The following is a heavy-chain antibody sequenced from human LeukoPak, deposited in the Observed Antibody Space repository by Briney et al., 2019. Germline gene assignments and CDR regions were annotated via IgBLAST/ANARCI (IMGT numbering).Heavy chain of an antibody. CDR2: ISWDGGST. V-gene: IGHV3-43*01. D-gene: IGHD3-3*01. CDR1: GFTFDDYT. CDR3: AKEGYYDFWSGSPGMDV. J-gene: IGHJ6*04. Sequence: GGSLRLSCAASGFTFDDYTMHWVRQAPGKGLEWVSLISWDGGSTYYADSVKGRFTISRDNSKNSLYLQMNSLRTEDTALYYCAKEGYYDFWSGSPGMDVWGKGTTVTVSS.